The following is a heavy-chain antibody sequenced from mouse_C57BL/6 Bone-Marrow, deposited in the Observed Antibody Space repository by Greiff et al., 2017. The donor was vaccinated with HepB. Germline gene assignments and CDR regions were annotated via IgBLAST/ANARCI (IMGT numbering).Heavy chain of an antibody. Sequence: EVQLQQSGAELVRPGASVKLSCTASGFNIKDDYMHWVKQRPEQGLEWIGWIDPENGDTEYASKFQGKATITADTSSHTAYLQLSSLTSEDTAVYYCTIEGLDYWGQGTTLTVSS. V-gene: IGHV14-4*01. J-gene: IGHJ2*01. CDR1: GFNIKDDY. CDR2: IDPENGDT. CDR3: TIEGLDY.